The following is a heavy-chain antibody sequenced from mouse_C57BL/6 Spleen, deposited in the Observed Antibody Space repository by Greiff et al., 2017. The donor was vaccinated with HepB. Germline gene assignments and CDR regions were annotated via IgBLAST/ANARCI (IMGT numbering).Heavy chain of an antibody. V-gene: IGHV14-4*01. Sequence: EVQLQQSGAELVRPGASVKLSCTASGFNIKDDYMHWVKQRPEQGLEWIGWIDPENGDTEYASKFQGKATITADTSSNTAYLQLSSLTSEDTAVYYCTTDYYGRLDYWGQGTTLTVSS. CDR1: GFNIKDDY. J-gene: IGHJ2*01. CDR3: TTDYYGRLDY. CDR2: IDPENGDT. D-gene: IGHD1-1*01.